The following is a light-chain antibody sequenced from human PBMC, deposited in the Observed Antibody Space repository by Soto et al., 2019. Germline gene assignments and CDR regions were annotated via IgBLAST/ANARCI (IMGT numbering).Light chain of an antibody. V-gene: IGKV3-11*01. Sequence: DIVLTQSPATLSLSPGERATLSCRASQSVSSYLAWYQQKPGQAPRLLIYDASNRASGIPARFSGSGSGADFTLTINNLEPEDSALYYCQQCYIWVTFGGGTKVEIK. CDR2: DAS. CDR1: QSVSSY. CDR3: QQCYIWVT. J-gene: IGKJ4*02.